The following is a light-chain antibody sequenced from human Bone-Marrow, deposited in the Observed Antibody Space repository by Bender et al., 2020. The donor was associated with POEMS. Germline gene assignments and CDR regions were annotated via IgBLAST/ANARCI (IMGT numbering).Light chain of an antibody. CDR1: SGEVANYNL. CDR3: CSYVGSLTWV. V-gene: IGLV2-23*02. J-gene: IGLJ3*02. CDR2: EVT. Sequence: QAALTQPASVSGSPGQSVTISCTGSSGEVANYNLVSWYQQHPGKAPKLIIHEVTKRPSGVSDRFSGSKSGNTASLTISALQAEDEAHYYCCSYVGSLTWVFGGGTKLTVL.